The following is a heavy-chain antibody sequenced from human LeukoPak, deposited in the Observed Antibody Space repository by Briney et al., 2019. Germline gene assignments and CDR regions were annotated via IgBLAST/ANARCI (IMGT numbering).Heavy chain of an antibody. V-gene: IGHV4-30-4*01. J-gene: IGHJ1*01. CDR1: GGSINSGDYY. Sequence: SETLSLTCTVSGGSINSGDYYWSWIRQPRGRGLEWIVYIYHSGSTYYNPSLKSRVTVSVDTSKNQFSLKLSSVTAADTAVYYCARVIAVAGDLEYFQHWGQGTLVTVSS. CDR3: ARVIAVAGDLEYFQH. D-gene: IGHD6-13*01. CDR2: IYHSGST.